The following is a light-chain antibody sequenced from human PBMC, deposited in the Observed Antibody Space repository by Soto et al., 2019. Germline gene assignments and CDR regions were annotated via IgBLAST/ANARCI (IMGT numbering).Light chain of an antibody. CDR2: DAT. CDR1: QNIASR. J-gene: IGKJ2*01. CDR3: QQAFGFPPA. Sequence: DIQMTQSPSSVTASVGDRVIITCRASQNIASRLAWYQQESGKAPKLLIYDATILQSGVPSRFSGSGSGTAFTLTISSLQPEDFATYDCQQAFGFPPAFGQGTKL. V-gene: IGKV1-12*01.